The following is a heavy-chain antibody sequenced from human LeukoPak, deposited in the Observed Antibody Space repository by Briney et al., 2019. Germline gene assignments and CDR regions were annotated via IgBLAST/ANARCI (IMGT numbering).Heavy chain of an antibody. Sequence: ASVKISCKASGYTFTSYGISWVRQAPGQGLEWMGWISAYNGNTNYAQKLQGRVTMTTDTSTSTAYMELRRLRSDDTAVYYCARVWGSGSYYWFDPWGQGTLVTVSS. CDR3: ARVWGSGSYYWFDP. J-gene: IGHJ5*02. CDR2: ISAYNGNT. V-gene: IGHV1-18*01. D-gene: IGHD1-26*01. CDR1: GYTFTSYG.